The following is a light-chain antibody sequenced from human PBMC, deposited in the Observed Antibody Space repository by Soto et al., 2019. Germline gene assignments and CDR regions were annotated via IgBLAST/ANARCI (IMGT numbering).Light chain of an antibody. CDR1: QNINNY. CDR2: AAS. CDR3: QQFNNYPIT. Sequence: DIQMTQSPSSLSASVGDRVTITCQASQNINNYLNWYQQKPGRAPKLLIYAASTLQSGVPSRFSGSGSGTDFTLTISSLQPEDFATYYCQQFNNYPITFGQGTRLEIK. J-gene: IGKJ5*01. V-gene: IGKV1-27*01.